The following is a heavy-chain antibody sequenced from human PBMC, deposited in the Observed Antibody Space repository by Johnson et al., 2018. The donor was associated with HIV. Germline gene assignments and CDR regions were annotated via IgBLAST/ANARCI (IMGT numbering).Heavy chain of an antibody. D-gene: IGHD1-26*01. CDR3: ARTKGSYQEWDAFDI. Sequence: QMQLVESGGGVVQPGRSLRLSCAASGFSFSYYAMHWVRQAPGKGLEWVAVISYDGINKYYAQSVKGRFTISRDNAKNSLYLQMNSLRAEDTAVYYCARTKGSYQEWDAFDIWGQGTMVTVSS. CDR1: GFSFSYYA. J-gene: IGHJ3*02. V-gene: IGHV3-30-3*01. CDR2: ISYDGINK.